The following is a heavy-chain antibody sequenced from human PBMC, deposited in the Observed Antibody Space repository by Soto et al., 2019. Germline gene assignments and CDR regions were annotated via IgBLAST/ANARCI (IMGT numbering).Heavy chain of an antibody. CDR3: ARDSRGDFWSGYYTSHYYYGMDV. CDR2: ISAYNGNT. D-gene: IGHD3-3*01. J-gene: IGHJ6*02. V-gene: IGHV1-18*01. CDR1: GYTFTSYG. Sequence: ASVKVSCKASGYTFTSYGISWVRQAPGQGLEWMGWISAYNGNTNYAQKLQGRVTMTTDTSTSTAYMELRSLRSDDTAVYYCARDSRGDFWSGYYTSHYYYGMDVWGQGTTVTVSS.